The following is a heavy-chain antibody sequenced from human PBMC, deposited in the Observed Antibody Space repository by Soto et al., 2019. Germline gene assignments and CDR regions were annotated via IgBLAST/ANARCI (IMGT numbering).Heavy chain of an antibody. Sequence: GESLKISCAASGFTFSSYAMAWVRQAPGKGLEWVSSISGSATSTYYADSVKGRFTISSDNSKNTLYLQMNSLRAEDTAVYYCAKVAARGEYYFDYWGQGTLVTVSS. CDR2: ISGSATST. CDR1: GFTFSSYA. J-gene: IGHJ4*02. D-gene: IGHD6-6*01. CDR3: AKVAARGEYYFDY. V-gene: IGHV3-23*01.